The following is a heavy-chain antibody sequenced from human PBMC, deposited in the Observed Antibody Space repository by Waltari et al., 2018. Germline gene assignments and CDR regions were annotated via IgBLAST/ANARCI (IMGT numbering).Heavy chain of an antibody. D-gene: IGHD2-2*01. CDR2: INRGGST. V-gene: IGHV4-34*01. J-gene: IGHJ6*03. CDR3: ARGACSDTSCYANYYYMDV. Sequence: QVQLQQWGAGLLKPWETLSLTCAVHGGSFSDYYWTWLRQPPGTGLGWIGEINRGGSTNYNASLKGRVTISVDSSKTQFSLRLTSVAAADTAVYYCARGACSDTSCYANYYYMDVWGKGTAVTVSS. CDR1: GGSFSDYY.